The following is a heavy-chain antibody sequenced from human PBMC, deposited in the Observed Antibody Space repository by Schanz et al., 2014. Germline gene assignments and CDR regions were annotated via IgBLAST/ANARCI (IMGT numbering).Heavy chain of an antibody. Sequence: QVRLVESGGGVVQPGGSLRLSCAASGFTFSTTGMHWVRQAPGKGLVWVTYIRYDGINNYYADSVKGRFTISRDNSKNTLYLQMNSLRAEDTALYYCTKFETRTGTNYWGQGTLVTVSS. V-gene: IGHV3-30*02. CDR3: TKFETRTGTNY. J-gene: IGHJ4*02. CDR1: GFTFSTTG. CDR2: IRYDGINN. D-gene: IGHD1-1*01.